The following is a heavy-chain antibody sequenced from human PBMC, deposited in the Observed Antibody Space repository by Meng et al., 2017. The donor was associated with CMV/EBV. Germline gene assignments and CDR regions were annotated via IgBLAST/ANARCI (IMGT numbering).Heavy chain of an antibody. CDR2: ISGSGGST. D-gene: IGHD3-22*01. CDR3: AKEYSSMIVVVMFFDY. J-gene: IGHJ4*02. Sequence: GESLKISCAASGFTFSSYAMSWVRQAPGKGLEWVSAISGSGGSTYYADSVKGRFTISRDNSKNTLYLQMNSLRAEGTAVYYCAKEYSSMIVVVMFFDYWGQGTLVTVSS. V-gene: IGHV3-23*01. CDR1: GFTFSSYA.